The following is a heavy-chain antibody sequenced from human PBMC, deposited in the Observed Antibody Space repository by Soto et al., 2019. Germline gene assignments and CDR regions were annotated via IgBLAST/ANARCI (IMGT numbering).Heavy chain of an antibody. Sequence: GGSLRLCCAVSGFTFRSFTMNCVRPAQGKGLEWVSTISSNSAYIYYTDALRGRFAISRDHANNHQHLQKNGLKAEDTRVYYCTRDASRDSSSRSWFDPWAPETL. V-gene: IGHV3-21*01. CDR1: GFTFRSFT. CDR2: ISSNSAYI. CDR3: TRDASRDSSSRSWFDP. D-gene: IGHD6-13*01. J-gene: IGHJ5*02.